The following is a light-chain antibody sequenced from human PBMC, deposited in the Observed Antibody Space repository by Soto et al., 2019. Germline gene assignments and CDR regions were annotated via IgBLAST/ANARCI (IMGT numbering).Light chain of an antibody. CDR3: QSYDSANRGV. V-gene: IGLV6-57*02. CDR2: EDN. CDR1: SGSVASNY. Sequence: QSVSESPGTTVTISCTGSSGSVASNYVQWYQQRPGSVPSTVIYEDNRRPSGVPERFSGSVDSSSNSASLTISGLRPEDEADYYCQSYDSANRGVFGGGTKVTVL. J-gene: IGLJ3*02.